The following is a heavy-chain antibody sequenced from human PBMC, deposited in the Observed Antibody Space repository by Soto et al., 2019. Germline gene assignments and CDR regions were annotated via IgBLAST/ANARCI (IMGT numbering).Heavy chain of an antibody. CDR1: GGTFSSYT. V-gene: IGHV1-69*04. J-gene: IGHJ3*02. CDR2: IIPILGIA. Sequence: GASVKVSCKASGGTFSSYTISWVRQAPGQGLEWMGRIIPILGIANYAQKLQGRVTMTTDTSTSTAYMELRSLRSDDTAVYYCARDREYYDSSGYHDAFDIWGQGTMVTVSS. CDR3: ARDREYYDSSGYHDAFDI. D-gene: IGHD3-22*01.